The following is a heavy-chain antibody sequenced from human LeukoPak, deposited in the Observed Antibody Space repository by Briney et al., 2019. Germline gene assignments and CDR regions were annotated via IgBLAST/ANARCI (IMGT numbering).Heavy chain of an antibody. CDR2: IIPIFGTA. CDR3: ARDIVVVPPRQGGAFDI. CDR1: GGTFSSYA. Sequence: SVKVSCKASGGTFSSYAISWVRQAPGQGLEWMGGIIPIFGTANYAQKFQGRVTITADESTSTAYMELSSLRSEDTAVYYCARDIVVVPPRQGGAFDIWGQGTMVTVSS. V-gene: IGHV1-69*13. J-gene: IGHJ3*02. D-gene: IGHD2-2*01.